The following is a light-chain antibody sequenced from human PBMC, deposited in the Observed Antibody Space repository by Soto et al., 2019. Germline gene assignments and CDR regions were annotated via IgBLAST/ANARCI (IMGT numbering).Light chain of an antibody. CDR1: RSDVGGYDY. J-gene: IGLJ3*02. CDR2: DVT. Sequence: QSALTQPPSASGSPGRSVTISCTGTRSDVGGYDYVSWFQQHPGNAPNLIIYDVTKRPSVVPDRFSASKSGNTASLTVSGLQAEDEDDYYCSSFVDGNNYWVFGGGTQLTVL. CDR3: SSFVDGNNYWV. V-gene: IGLV2-8*01.